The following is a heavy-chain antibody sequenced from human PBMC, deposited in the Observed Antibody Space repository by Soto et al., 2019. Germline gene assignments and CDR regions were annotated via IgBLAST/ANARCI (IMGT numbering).Heavy chain of an antibody. Sequence: QVHLVQSETEVKGPGASVKVSCKTSASTFTGYTINWVRQAPGQGLEWMGWISSLNGNTDYARKFQGRLTMTTNTSATTAYMELKNLRSDDTAVYFCARGTVTSGRWFGPWGQGTLVTVSS. J-gene: IGHJ5*02. CDR1: ASTFTGYT. D-gene: IGHD4-17*01. CDR3: ARGTVTSGRWFGP. CDR2: ISSLNGNT. V-gene: IGHV1-18*04.